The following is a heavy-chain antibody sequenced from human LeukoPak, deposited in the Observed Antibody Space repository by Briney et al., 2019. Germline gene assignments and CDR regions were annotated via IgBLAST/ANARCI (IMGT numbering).Heavy chain of an antibody. Sequence: GESLRISCKGSGYSFTNYWIGWVRQMPGKGLEYMGIIYTVDSDTKYSPSFQGQVTISVDKSINTAHLQWTSLKASDTAMYYCARGGSGWYFDYWGHGSLVTVSS. J-gene: IGHJ4*03. CDR1: GYSFTNYW. CDR2: IYTVDSDT. D-gene: IGHD6-19*01. CDR3: ARGGSGWYFDY. V-gene: IGHV5-51*01.